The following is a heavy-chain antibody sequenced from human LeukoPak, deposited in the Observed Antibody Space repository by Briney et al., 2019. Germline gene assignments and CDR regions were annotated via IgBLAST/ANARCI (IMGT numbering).Heavy chain of an antibody. CDR1: GFTFYSYG. D-gene: IGHD6-13*01. Sequence: PGGSLRLSCAASGFTFYSYGMSWVRQAPGKGLQWVSAISGSGGGTYYADSVKGRFTISRDNSKNTLYLQMNSLRAEDTAIYYCARVSRGGITASWFDPWGQGTLVTVSS. V-gene: IGHV3-23*01. J-gene: IGHJ5*02. CDR2: ISGSGGGT. CDR3: ARVSRGGITASWFDP.